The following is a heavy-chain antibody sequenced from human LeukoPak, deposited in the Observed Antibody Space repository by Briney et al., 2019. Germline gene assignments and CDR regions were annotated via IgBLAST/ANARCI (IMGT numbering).Heavy chain of an antibody. D-gene: IGHD3-3*01. J-gene: IGHJ1*01. CDR1: GGSFSGYY. CDR2: INHSGST. V-gene: IGHV4-34*01. CDR3: ARTYAFWGGTQYFQH. Sequence: SETLSLTCAVYGGSFSGYYWSWIRQPPGKGLEWIGEINHSGSTNYTPSLKSRVTISVDTSKSQFSLKLSSVTAADTAVYYCARTYAFWGGTQYFQHWGQGTLVTVSS.